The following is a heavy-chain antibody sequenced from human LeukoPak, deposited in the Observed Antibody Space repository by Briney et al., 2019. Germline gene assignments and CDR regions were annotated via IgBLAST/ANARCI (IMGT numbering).Heavy chain of an antibody. V-gene: IGHV4-59*01. Sequence: SETLSLTCTVSGGSISSYYWSWIRQPPGKGLEWIGYIYYSGSTNYNPSLKSRVTISVDTSKNQFSLKLSSVTAGDTAVYYCARDLATTVTNHWFDPWGQGTLVTVSS. CDR2: IYYSGST. CDR3: ARDLATTVTNHWFDP. CDR1: GGSISSYY. J-gene: IGHJ5*02. D-gene: IGHD4-17*01.